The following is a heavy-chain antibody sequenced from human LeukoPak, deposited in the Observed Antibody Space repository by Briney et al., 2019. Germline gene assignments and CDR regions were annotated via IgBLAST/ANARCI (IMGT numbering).Heavy chain of an antibody. J-gene: IGHJ1*01. V-gene: IGHV1-18*01. CDR2: ISAHNGNT. Sequence: ASVKVSCKASGYTFTSYGISWVRQAPGQGLEWMGWISAHNGNTNYAQKLQGRVTMTTDTSTSTAYLELRNLRSDDTAVYYCARDKAVTTEVTQHFQHWGQGTLVTVSS. D-gene: IGHD4-23*01. CDR3: ARDKAVTTEVTQHFQH. CDR1: GYTFTSYG.